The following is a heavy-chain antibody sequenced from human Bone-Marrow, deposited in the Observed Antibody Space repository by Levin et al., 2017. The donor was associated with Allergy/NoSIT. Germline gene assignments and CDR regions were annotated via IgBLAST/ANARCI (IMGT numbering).Heavy chain of an antibody. J-gene: IGHJ4*01. Sequence: GESLKISCKASGYTFSVHYIHWLRQAPGQTLEWMGWIDPNSGGSKYAQKFQGRVTLTRDTSISSAYMELSGLRSDDTAVYYCARVYRTADYWGQGTLVTVSS. CDR1: GYTFSVHY. CDR2: IDPNSGGS. V-gene: IGHV1-2*02. CDR3: ARVYRTADY. D-gene: IGHD5-18*01.